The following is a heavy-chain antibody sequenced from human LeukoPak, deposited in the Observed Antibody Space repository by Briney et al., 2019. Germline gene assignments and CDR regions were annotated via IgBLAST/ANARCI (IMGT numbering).Heavy chain of an antibody. CDR1: GFTFSSYG. Sequence: GRSLRLSCAASGFTFSSYGMHWVRQAPGKGLEWVAVISYDGSNKYYADSVKGRFTISRDNSKNTLYLQMNSLRAEDTAVYYCVREGPRREGYPTDYWGQGTLVTVSS. V-gene: IGHV3-30*03. D-gene: IGHD5-24*01. J-gene: IGHJ4*02. CDR3: VREGPRREGYPTDY. CDR2: ISYDGSNK.